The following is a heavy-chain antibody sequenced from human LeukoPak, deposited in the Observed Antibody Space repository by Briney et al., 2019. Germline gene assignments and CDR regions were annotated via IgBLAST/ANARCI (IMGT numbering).Heavy chain of an antibody. CDR1: GGSFSGYY. Sequence: SETLSLTCAVYGGSFSGYYWSWIRQPPGKGLEWIGEINHSGSTNYNPSLKSRVTISVDTSKNQFPLKLSSVTAADTAVYYCARARFIVVVPAAIDIDAFDIWGQGTMVTVSS. D-gene: IGHD2-2*01. V-gene: IGHV4-34*01. CDR2: INHSGST. CDR3: ARARFIVVVPAAIDIDAFDI. J-gene: IGHJ3*02.